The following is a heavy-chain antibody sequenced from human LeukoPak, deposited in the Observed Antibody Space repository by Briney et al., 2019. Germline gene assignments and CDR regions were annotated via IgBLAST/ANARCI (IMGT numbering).Heavy chain of an antibody. V-gene: IGHV4-34*01. J-gene: IGHJ4*02. CDR3: ARHHPYSSGWYGGTDY. D-gene: IGHD6-19*01. CDR1: GGSFSGYY. CDR2: INHSGST. Sequence: KASETLSLTCAVYGGSFSGYYWSWIRQPPGKGLEWIGEINHSGSTNYNPSPKSRVTISVDTSKNQFSLKLSSVTAADTAVYYCARHHPYSSGWYGGTDYWGQGTLVTVSS.